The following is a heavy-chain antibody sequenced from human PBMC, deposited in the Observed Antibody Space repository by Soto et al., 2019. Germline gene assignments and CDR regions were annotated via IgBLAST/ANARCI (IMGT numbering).Heavy chain of an antibody. D-gene: IGHD6-19*01. CDR2: ISAYNGNT. Sequence: ASVKVSCKASGYTFTSYGISWVRQAPGQGLEWMGWISAYNGNTNYAQKLQGRATMTTDTSTSTAYRELRSLRSDDTAVYYCARDREWQWLDPPADFDYWGQGTLVTVSS. V-gene: IGHV1-18*01. J-gene: IGHJ4*02. CDR3: ARDREWQWLDPPADFDY. CDR1: GYTFTSYG.